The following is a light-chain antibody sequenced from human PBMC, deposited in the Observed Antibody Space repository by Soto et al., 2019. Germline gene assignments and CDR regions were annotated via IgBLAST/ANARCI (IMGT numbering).Light chain of an antibody. CDR3: QQYGSSPIT. V-gene: IGKV3-20*01. Sequence: IVLTQSPGTLYLSPGERATLSCRASQSISSKLAWHQQKHGQAPRLLIYGASSRATGIPDRFSVSVSGTDGTITISRLEPEDCSVYDCQQYGSSPITFCQGTRLEIK. J-gene: IGKJ5*01. CDR1: QSISSK. CDR2: GAS.